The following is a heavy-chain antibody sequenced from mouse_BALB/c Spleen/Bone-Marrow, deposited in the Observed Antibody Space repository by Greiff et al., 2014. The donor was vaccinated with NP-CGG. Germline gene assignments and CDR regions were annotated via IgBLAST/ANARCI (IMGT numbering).Heavy chain of an antibody. J-gene: IGHJ2*01. D-gene: IGHD4-1*01. CDR3: TRGGNWEDFDY. Sequence: EVQLVESGGGLVQPGGSRKLSCAASGFTFSGFGMHWVRQAPEKGLEWVAYISSGSSTIFYADTVKGRFTISRDNPKNTLFLQMTSLRSEDTAMYYCTRGGNWEDFDYWGQGTTLTVSP. CDR2: ISSGSSTI. CDR1: GFTFSGFG. V-gene: IGHV5-17*02.